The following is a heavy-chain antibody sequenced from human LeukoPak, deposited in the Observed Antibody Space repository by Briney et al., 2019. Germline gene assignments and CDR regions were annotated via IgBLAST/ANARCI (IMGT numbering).Heavy chain of an antibody. CDR2: ITYSGST. J-gene: IGHJ4*02. D-gene: IGHD5-12*01. Sequence: PSETLSLTCTVSGGSISSDDYYWSWIRQPPGKGLEWIGHITYSGSTDYSPSLRSRVTMSVDTSKNQFSLKLNSVTAAETAMYFCARGAVGGYDYFDSWGQGTLVAVSS. V-gene: IGHV4-30-4*01. CDR3: ARGAVGGYDYFDS. CDR1: GGSISSDDYY.